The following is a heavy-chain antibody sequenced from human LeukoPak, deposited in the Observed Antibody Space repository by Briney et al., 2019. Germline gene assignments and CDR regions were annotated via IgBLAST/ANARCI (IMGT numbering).Heavy chain of an antibody. CDR2: ISYDGSNK. V-gene: IGHV3-30-3*02. CDR3: AKKGKSSYYYDSSGYYFDY. CDR1: GFTFSSYA. J-gene: IGHJ4*02. D-gene: IGHD3-22*01. Sequence: QTGGSLRLSCAASGFTFSSYAMHWVRQAPGKGLEWVAVISYDGSNKYYADSVKGRFTISRDNSKNTLYLQMNSLRAEDTAVYYCAKKGKSSYYYDSSGYYFDYWGQGTLVTVSS.